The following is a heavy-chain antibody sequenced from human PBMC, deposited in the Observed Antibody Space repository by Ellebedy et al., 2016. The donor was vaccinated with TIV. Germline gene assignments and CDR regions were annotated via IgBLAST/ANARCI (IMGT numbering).Heavy chain of an antibody. CDR1: GFTFSSYS. J-gene: IGHJ6*02. D-gene: IGHD3-3*01. CDR3: ARAYDFWSLDYYYYYGMDV. CDR2: ISSSSSYI. Sequence: PGGSLRLSCAASGFTFSSYSMNWVRQAPGKGLEWVSSISSSSSYIYYADSVKCRFTISRDNAKNSLYLQMNSLRAEDTAVYYCARAYDFWSLDYYYYYGMDVWGQGTTVTVSS. V-gene: IGHV3-21*01.